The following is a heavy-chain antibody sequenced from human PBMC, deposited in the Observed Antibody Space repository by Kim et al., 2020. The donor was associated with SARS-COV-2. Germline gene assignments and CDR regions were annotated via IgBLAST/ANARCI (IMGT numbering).Heavy chain of an antibody. D-gene: IGHD5-12*01. V-gene: IGHV1-8*01. Sequence: ASVNVSCKASGYTFTSYDINWVRQATGQGLEWMGWMNPNSGNTGYAQKFQGRVTMTRNTSISTAYMELSSLRSEDTAVYYCAVPGGGYDFNYYYYGMDVWGQGTTVTVSS. CDR3: AVPGGGYDFNYYYYGMDV. J-gene: IGHJ6*02. CDR2: MNPNSGNT. CDR1: GYTFTSYD.